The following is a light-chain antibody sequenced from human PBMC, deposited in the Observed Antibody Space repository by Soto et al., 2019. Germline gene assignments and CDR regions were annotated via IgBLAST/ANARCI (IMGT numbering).Light chain of an antibody. CDR2: GAS. J-gene: IGKJ1*01. CDR1: QSIRTN. V-gene: IGKV3-15*01. Sequence: EIVMTQSPATLSVCPGERATLSCRASQSIRTNLAWYQQKPGQAPRLLIYGASTRATGIPARFSDSGSGTEFTLTISSLQSEDFEVYYCQQYNNWPPTFGQGTRVAIK. CDR3: QQYNNWPPT.